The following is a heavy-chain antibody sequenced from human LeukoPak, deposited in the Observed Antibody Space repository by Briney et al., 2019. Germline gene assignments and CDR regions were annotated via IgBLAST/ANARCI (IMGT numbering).Heavy chain of an antibody. Sequence: GASVKVSCKASGYTFTGYYMHWVRQAPRQGLEWMGWINPNSGGTNYAQKFQGRVTMTRDTSISTAYMELSRLRSDDTAVYYCARDPITMVRGGKVWFDPWGQGTLVTVSS. V-gene: IGHV1-2*02. J-gene: IGHJ5*02. D-gene: IGHD3-10*01. CDR2: INPNSGGT. CDR3: ARDPITMVRGGKVWFDP. CDR1: GYTFTGYY.